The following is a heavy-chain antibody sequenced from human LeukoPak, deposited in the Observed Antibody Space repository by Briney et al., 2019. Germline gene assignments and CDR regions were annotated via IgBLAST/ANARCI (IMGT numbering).Heavy chain of an antibody. CDR3: ARGYYDIFTGYVEYFDY. V-gene: IGHV3-48*03. J-gene: IGHJ4*02. CDR2: ISSSGSMI. D-gene: IGHD3-9*01. CDR1: GFIFSSYE. Sequence: GGSLRLSCGASGFIFSSYEMNWVRQAPGKGLEWVSYISSSGSMIHYADSVKGRFTISRDDAKNSLYLQMNNLRVEDTAVYFCARGYYDIFTGYVEYFDYWGQGTLVTVSS.